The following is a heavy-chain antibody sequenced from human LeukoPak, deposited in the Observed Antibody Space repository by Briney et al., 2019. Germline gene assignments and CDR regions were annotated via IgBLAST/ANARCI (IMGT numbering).Heavy chain of an antibody. J-gene: IGHJ2*01. V-gene: IGHV3-21*01. CDR2: ISSSSSYI. D-gene: IGHD3-16*01. CDR1: GFTFSSYS. Sequence: GGSLRLSCAASGFTFSSYSMNWVRQAPGKGLEWVSSISSSSSYICYADSVKGRFTISRDNSKNTLYLQMNSLRAEDTAVYYCARSGVGGNWYFDLWGRGTLVTVSS. CDR3: ARSGVGGNWYFDL.